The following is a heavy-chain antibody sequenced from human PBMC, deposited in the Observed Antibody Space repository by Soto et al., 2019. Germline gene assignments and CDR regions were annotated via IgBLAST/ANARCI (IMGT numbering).Heavy chain of an antibody. Sequence: SVKVSCKASGFTFISSAMQWVRQARGQRLEWIGWIVVGSGNTNYAQKFQERVTITRDMSTSTVYMELSSLRSEDTAVYYCAAGSSSWYGTYWGQGTLVTVSS. CDR3: AAGSSSWYGTY. CDR2: IVVGSGNT. J-gene: IGHJ4*02. D-gene: IGHD6-13*01. CDR1: GFTFISSA. V-gene: IGHV1-58*02.